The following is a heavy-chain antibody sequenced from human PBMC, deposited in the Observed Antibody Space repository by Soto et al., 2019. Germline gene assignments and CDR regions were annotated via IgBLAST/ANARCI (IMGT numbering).Heavy chain of an antibody. Sequence: GGSLRLSCAASGFTFSDSAVHWVRQASGKGLEWIGRIRSKPNNYATAYAASVTGRFIISRDDSKNTAYLQMNSLRAEDTAVYYCAKDQLYIRGVIHNWFDPWGQGTLVTVSS. CDR1: GFTFSDSA. J-gene: IGHJ5*02. CDR2: IRSKPNNYAT. V-gene: IGHV3-73*01. D-gene: IGHD3-10*02. CDR3: AKDQLYIRGVIHNWFDP.